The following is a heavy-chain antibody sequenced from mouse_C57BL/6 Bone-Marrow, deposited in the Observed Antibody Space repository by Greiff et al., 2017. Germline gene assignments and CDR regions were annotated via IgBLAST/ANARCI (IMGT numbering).Heavy chain of an antibody. Sequence: QVQLKESGPGLVAPSQSLSITCTVSGFSLTSYGVDWVRQSPGKGLEWLGVIWGVGSTNYNSALKSRLSISKDNSTSQVFLKMNSLQTDDTAMDYCARYDYEDAMDYWGQGTSVTVSS. CDR1: GFSLTSYG. J-gene: IGHJ4*01. V-gene: IGHV2-6*01. CDR2: IWGVGST. CDR3: ARYDYEDAMDY. D-gene: IGHD2-4*01.